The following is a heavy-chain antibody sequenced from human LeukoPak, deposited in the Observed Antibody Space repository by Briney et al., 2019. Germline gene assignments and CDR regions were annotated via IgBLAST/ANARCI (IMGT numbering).Heavy chain of an antibody. J-gene: IGHJ4*02. CDR3: ARDNRGGWPFDY. CDR1: GFTFNSYS. CDR2: ISDSSSTV. V-gene: IGHV3-48*02. D-gene: IGHD6-19*01. Sequence: TGGSLRLSCAASGFTFNSYSMNWVRQAPGKGLEWVSYISDSSSTVYYADSVKGRFTISRDNAKNSLYLQMNSLSDEDTAVYYCARDNRGGWPFDYWGQGTLVTVSS.